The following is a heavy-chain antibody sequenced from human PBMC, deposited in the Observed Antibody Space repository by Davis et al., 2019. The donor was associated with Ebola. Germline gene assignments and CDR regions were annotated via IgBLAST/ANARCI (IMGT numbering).Heavy chain of an antibody. J-gene: IGHJ3*01. CDR1: GFIFRNYV. CDR3: ARNSYHGAWSYYNDQDAFDV. CDR2: ISYDGSNK. D-gene: IGHD3-10*01. Sequence: GESLKISCETSGFIFRNYVMSWVRQAPGKGLEWVAVISYDGSNKYYADSVKGRFTISRDNSKNTLYLQMNSLRAEDTAVYYCARNSYHGAWSYYNDQDAFDVWGQGTMVTVSS. V-gene: IGHV3-30-3*01.